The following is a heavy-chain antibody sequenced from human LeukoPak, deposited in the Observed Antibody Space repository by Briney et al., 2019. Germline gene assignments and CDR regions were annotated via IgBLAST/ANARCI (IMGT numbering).Heavy chain of an antibody. CDR2: INHSGST. Sequence: PSETLSLTCAVHGVSFSGYYWSWIRQPPGKGLEWIGEINHSGSTNYNPSLKSRVTISVDTSKNQFSLKLSSVTAADTAVYYCARAFVRSILVTSSRYYYYMDVWGKGTTVTVSS. CDR3: ARAFVRSILVTSSRYYYYMDV. J-gene: IGHJ6*03. V-gene: IGHV4-34*01. CDR1: GVSFSGYY. D-gene: IGHD3-9*01.